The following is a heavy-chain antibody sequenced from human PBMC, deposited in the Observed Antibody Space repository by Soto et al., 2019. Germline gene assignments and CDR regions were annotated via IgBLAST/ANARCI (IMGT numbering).Heavy chain of an antibody. J-gene: IGHJ4*02. CDR1: GYSISSSNW. Sequence: SETLSLTCXVSGYSISSSNWWGWIRQPPGKGLEWIGYIYYSGTTYYNPSLKSRVTMSVDTSKNQFSLKLTSVTAVDTAVYYCARREIQGPIHYWGQGTLVTVS. CDR3: ARREIQGPIHY. V-gene: IGHV4-28*01. CDR2: IYYSGTT. D-gene: IGHD2-21*01.